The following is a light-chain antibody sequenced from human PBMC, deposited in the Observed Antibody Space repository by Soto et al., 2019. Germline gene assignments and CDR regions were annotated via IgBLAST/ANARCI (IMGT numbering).Light chain of an antibody. V-gene: IGKV3-20*01. Sequence: EIVLTQPPGTLSLSPGDGANISCRASQIVTNSKLAWYQQKPDQAPEVLIYDISSRATGIPDRFSGSGSGTDFTLTISRLEPEDFAVYYCHQYGTSPRTFGQGTKVDIK. CDR2: DIS. CDR1: QIVTNSK. CDR3: HQYGTSPRT. J-gene: IGKJ1*01.